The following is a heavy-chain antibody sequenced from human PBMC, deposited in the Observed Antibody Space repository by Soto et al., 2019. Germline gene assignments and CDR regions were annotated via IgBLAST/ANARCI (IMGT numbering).Heavy chain of an antibody. Sequence: PGGSLRLSSASSGLNFISYAMSWVRQATGKGLEWVSAISGSGGSTYYADSVKGRFTISRDNSKNTLYLQMNSLRAEDTAVYYCAKLFYYDREYYYYYYMDVWGKGTTVTVSS. D-gene: IGHD3-22*01. J-gene: IGHJ6*03. CDR2: ISGSGGST. CDR1: GLNFISYA. V-gene: IGHV3-23*01. CDR3: AKLFYYDREYYYYYYMDV.